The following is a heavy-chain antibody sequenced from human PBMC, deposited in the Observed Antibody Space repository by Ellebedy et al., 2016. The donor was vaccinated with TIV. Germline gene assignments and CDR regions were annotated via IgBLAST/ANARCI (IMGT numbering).Heavy chain of an antibody. CDR3: ARDYLALRYFDWQNNYYFDL. D-gene: IGHD3-9*01. J-gene: IGHJ2*01. CDR1: GFTFSRYW. Sequence: GGSLRLSCAASGFTFSRYWMSWVRQAPGKGLEWVASIKEDGDEKKYVESVKGRFTVSRDNVRDSLYLQMNSLRAEDTAMYFCARDYLALRYFDWQNNYYFDLWGRGALVTVSS. V-gene: IGHV3-7*01. CDR2: IKEDGDEK.